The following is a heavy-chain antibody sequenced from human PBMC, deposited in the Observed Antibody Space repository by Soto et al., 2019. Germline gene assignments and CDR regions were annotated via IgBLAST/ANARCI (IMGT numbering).Heavy chain of an antibody. CDR1: GGTFSSYA. J-gene: IGHJ4*02. Sequence: QVQLVQSGAEVKKPGSSVKVSCKASGGTFSSYAISWVRQAPGQGLEWMGGIIPIFGTANYAQKFQGRVTITADESTSTAYMELSSLRSEDTAVYYCARARNYYDSSGYSQVPDYWGQGTLVTVSS. V-gene: IGHV1-69*12. CDR3: ARARNYYDSSGYSQVPDY. D-gene: IGHD3-22*01. CDR2: IIPIFGTA.